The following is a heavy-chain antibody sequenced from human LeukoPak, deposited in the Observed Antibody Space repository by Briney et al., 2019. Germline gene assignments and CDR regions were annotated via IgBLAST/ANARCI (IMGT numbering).Heavy chain of an antibody. J-gene: IGHJ4*02. D-gene: IGHD3-22*01. CDR1: GYTFTSYD. CDR3: ARNYYDSSGYYYTYDY. V-gene: IGHV1-8*01. Sequence: GASVKVSCKASGYTFTSYDINWVRQATGQGLEWMGWMNPNSGNTGYAQKFQGRVTMTRNTSISTAYMELSSLRSEDTAVYYCARNYYDSSGYYYTYDYWGQGTLVTVSS. CDR2: MNPNSGNT.